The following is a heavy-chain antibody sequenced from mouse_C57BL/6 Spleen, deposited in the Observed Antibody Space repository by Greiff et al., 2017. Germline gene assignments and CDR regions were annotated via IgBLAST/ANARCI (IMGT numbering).Heavy chain of an antibody. Sequence: QVQLQQSGPELVKPGASVKISCKASGYAFSSSWMNWVKQRPGKGLEWIGRIYPGDGDTNYNGKFKGKATLTADKSSSTAYMQLSSLTSEDSAAYFCAGNSYWYFDVWGTGTTVTVSS. CDR2: IYPGDGDT. CDR3: AGNSYWYFDV. CDR1: GYAFSSSW. D-gene: IGHD2-1*01. V-gene: IGHV1-82*01. J-gene: IGHJ1*03.